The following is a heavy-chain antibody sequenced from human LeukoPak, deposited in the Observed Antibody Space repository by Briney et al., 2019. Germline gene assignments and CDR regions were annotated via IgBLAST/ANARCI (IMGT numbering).Heavy chain of an antibody. CDR1: GYTFTGYY. CDR2: INPNSGGT. J-gene: IGHJ6*03. V-gene: IGHV1-2*02. D-gene: IGHD6-13*01. Sequence: ASVKVSCKASGYTFTGYYMHWVRQAPGQGLEWMGWINPNSGGTNYAQKFQGRVTMTRDTSISTAYMKLSRLRSDDTAVYYCARDRAEDNLGIAAAGVDYYYYYYMDVWGKGTTVTVSS. CDR3: ARDRAEDNLGIAAAGVDYYYYYYMDV.